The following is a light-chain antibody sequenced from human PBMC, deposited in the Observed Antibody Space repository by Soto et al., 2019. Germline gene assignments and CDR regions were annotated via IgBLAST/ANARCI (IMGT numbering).Light chain of an antibody. CDR2: AAT. Sequence: DIQTTQSPSSLSASVGDRVTITCRTSDNIATYLNWYQQKPGQAPKVLIVAATNLQSGVPTRFSGSGFGTDFTLTINNLQPEDFATYYCQESYSAPPWTFGQGTKVYVK. CDR3: QESYSAPPWT. J-gene: IGKJ1*01. V-gene: IGKV1-39*01. CDR1: DNIATY.